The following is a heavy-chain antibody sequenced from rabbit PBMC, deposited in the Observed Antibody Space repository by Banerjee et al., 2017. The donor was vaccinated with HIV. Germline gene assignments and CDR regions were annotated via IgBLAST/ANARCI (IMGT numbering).Heavy chain of an antibody. V-gene: IGHV1S40*01. D-gene: IGHD1-1*01. CDR3: ARNPYDSDNL. CDR1: GFDFSSNL. J-gene: IGHJ4*01. CDR2: INTGSGNT. Sequence: QSLEESGGDLVQPEGSLTLTCTASGFDFSSNLMGWVRQAPGKGLEWIGRINTGSGNTVYASWAKGRFTVSKASSTTVTLQMTSLTAADTATYFCARNPYDSDNLWGPGTLVTVS.